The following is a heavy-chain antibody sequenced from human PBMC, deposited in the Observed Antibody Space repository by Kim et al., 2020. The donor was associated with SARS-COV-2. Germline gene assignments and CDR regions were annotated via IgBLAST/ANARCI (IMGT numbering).Heavy chain of an antibody. V-gene: IGHV4-59*08. Sequence: SETLSLTCTVSGGSISSYYWSWIRQPPGKGLEWIGYIYYSGSTNYNPSLKSRVTISVDTSKNQFSLKLSSVTAADTAVYYCARGIDSGYDRGRIYYYYYGMDVWGQGTTVTVSS. CDR1: GGSISSYY. J-gene: IGHJ6*02. CDR2: IYYSGST. D-gene: IGHD5-12*01. CDR3: ARGIDSGYDRGRIYYYYYGMDV.